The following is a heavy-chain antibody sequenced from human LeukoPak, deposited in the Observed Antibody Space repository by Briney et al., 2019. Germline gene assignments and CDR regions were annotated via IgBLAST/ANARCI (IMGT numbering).Heavy chain of an antibody. CDR2: ISYDGSNK. D-gene: IGHD5-24*01. Sequence: PGGSLRLSCAASGFTFSSYWMSWVRQAPGKGLEWVAVISYDGSNKYYADSVKGRFTISRDNAKNSLYLQMNSLRAEDTAVYYCARGQEVETELDYWGQGTLVTVSS. CDR3: ARGQEVETELDY. V-gene: IGHV3-30-3*01. CDR1: GFTFSSYW. J-gene: IGHJ4*02.